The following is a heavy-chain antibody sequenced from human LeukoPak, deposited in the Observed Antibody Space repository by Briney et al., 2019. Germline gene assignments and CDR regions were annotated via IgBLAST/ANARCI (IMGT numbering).Heavy chain of an antibody. Sequence: SETLSLTCTVSGGSISSDYWSWIRQPPGKGLEWIGYIYYSGSTNYNPSLKSRVTISVDTSKNQFSLKLSSVTAADTAVYYCARVKGYCSGGSCYSGIGFDYWGQGTLVTVSS. CDR3: ARVKGYCSGGSCYSGIGFDY. V-gene: IGHV4-59*01. CDR1: GGSISSDY. D-gene: IGHD2-15*01. J-gene: IGHJ4*02. CDR2: IYYSGST.